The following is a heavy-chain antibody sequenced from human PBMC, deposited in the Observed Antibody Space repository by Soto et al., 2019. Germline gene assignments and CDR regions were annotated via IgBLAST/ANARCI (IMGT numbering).Heavy chain of an antibody. J-gene: IGHJ5*02. D-gene: IGHD6-19*01. CDR1: GGSFSGYY. CDR2: INHSGST. V-gene: IGHV4-34*01. Sequence: ETLSLTCAVYGGSFSGYYWSWIRRPPGKGLEWIGEINHSGSTNYNPSLKSRVTISVDTSKNQFSLKLSSVTAADTAVYYCARGPGYSSGWPIRNWFDPWGQGTLVTVSS. CDR3: ARGPGYSSGWPIRNWFDP.